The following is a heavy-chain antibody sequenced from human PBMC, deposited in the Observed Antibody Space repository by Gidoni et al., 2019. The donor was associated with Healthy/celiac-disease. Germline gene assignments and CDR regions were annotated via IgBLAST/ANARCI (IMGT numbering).Heavy chain of an antibody. CDR2: IYHSGST. Sequence: QVQLQESGPGLVKPSETLSLTCTVSGYSISSGYYWGWIRQPPGKGLEWIGSIYHSGSTYYNPSLKCRVTISVDTSKNQFSLKLSSVTAADTAVYYCARDGTLASGSGSYFVYWGQGTLVTVSS. CDR3: ARDGTLASGSGSYFVY. V-gene: IGHV4-38-2*02. D-gene: IGHD3-10*01. J-gene: IGHJ4*02. CDR1: GYSISSGYY.